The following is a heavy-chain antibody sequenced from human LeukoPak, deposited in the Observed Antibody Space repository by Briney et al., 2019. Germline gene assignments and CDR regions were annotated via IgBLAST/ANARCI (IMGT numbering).Heavy chain of an antibody. D-gene: IGHD3-9*01. V-gene: IGHV3-7*01. CDR2: IKQDGSEK. CDR3: ARDTRYYDILTGYYPTYYYCGMDV. CDR1: GFTFSSYW. J-gene: IGHJ6*02. Sequence: GGSLRLSCAASGFTFSSYWMSWVRQAPGKGLEWVANIKQDGSEKYYVDSVKGRFTISRDNAKNSLYLQMNSLRAEDTAVYYCARDTRYYDILTGYYPTYYYCGMDVWGQGTTVTVSS.